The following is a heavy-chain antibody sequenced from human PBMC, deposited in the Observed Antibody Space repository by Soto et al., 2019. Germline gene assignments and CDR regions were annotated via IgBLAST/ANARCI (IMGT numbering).Heavy chain of an antibody. CDR2: IGTAGDT. CDR3: ASEWELKGVDI. Sequence: GGSLRLSCAASGFTFSSYDMHWVRQATGKGLEWVSAIGTAGDTYYPGSVKGRFTISRENAKNSLYLQMNSLRAGDTAVYYCASEWELKGVDIWGQGTMVTVSS. CDR1: GFTFSSYD. V-gene: IGHV3-13*01. D-gene: IGHD1-26*01. J-gene: IGHJ3*02.